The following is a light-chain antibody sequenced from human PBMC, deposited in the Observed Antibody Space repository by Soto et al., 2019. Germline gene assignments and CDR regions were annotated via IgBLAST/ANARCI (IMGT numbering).Light chain of an antibody. J-gene: IGLJ1*01. CDR3: ISYTSSSLYV. CDR1: SRDVGGYNY. CDR2: DVS. Sequence: QSALTQPASVSGSPGQSITISCTGTSRDVGGYNYVSWYQQHPGKAPELMIHDVSNRPSGVSNRFSGSKSGNTASLTISGRQAEDEAEYYCISYTSSSLYVFGTGTKVTVL. V-gene: IGLV2-14*01.